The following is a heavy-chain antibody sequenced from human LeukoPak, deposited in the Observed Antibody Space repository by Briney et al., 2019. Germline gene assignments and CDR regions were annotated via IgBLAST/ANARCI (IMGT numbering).Heavy chain of an antibody. Sequence: PSETLSLTCDVYGGSFSDYYWSWIRQPPGKGLEWIGSIYYSGSTYYNPSLKSRVTISVDTSKNQFSLKLSSVTAADTAVYYCARELYYDYVWGSYRPGAFDIWGQGTMVTVSS. CDR1: GGSFSDYY. CDR3: ARELYYDYVWGSYRPGAFDI. V-gene: IGHV4-34*01. D-gene: IGHD3-16*02. CDR2: IYYSGST. J-gene: IGHJ3*02.